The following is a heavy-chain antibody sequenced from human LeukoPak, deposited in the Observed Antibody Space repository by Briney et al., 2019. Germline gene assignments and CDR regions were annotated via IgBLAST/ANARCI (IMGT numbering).Heavy chain of an antibody. CDR2: ITNSGRST. CDR1: GLSLSTYF. V-gene: IGHV3-11*04. D-gene: IGHD3-3*01. J-gene: IGHJ4*02. CDR3: AREASGYYHVFDS. Sequence: PGGSLTLSCEASGLSLSTYFMSWLRQAPGKGLEWVSYITNSGRSTKYADAVKGRFTIPRDNAKQSVYLEITDLRAEDTAVYYCAREASGYYHVFDSWGQGTLVTVSS.